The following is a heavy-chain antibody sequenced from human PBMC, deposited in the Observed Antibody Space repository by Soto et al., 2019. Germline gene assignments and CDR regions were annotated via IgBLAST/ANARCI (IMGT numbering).Heavy chain of an antibody. CDR2: ISYDGSDK. D-gene: IGHD3-3*01. V-gene: IGHV3-30*18. Sequence: QVQLVESGGGVVQPGRSLRLSCAASGFTFSSYAMHWVRQAPGKGLERVAVISYDGSDKSYADSVKGRFTTSRDDSKNTLFLQMSSLTPEDTAVSYCAKVRQVWGFLADFDYWGQGALVTVSS. CDR1: GFTFSSYA. J-gene: IGHJ4*02. CDR3: AKVRQVWGFLADFDY.